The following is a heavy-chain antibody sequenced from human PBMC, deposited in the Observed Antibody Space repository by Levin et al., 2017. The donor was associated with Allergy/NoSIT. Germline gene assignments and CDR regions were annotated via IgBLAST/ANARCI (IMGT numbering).Heavy chain of an antibody. CDR2: ISNNGGGT. CDR1: GFSFNTHV. V-gene: IGHV3-64D*06. Sequence: QPGVSLRLSCSASGFSFNTHVMHWVRQTPGKGLECVSAISNNGGGTYYADSVKGRFTISRDNSKNTLYLQMSSLRAEDTAVYYCVKSARYLPARWFDPWGQGTLVTVSS. J-gene: IGHJ5*02. CDR3: VKSARYLPARWFDP. D-gene: IGHD3-9*01.